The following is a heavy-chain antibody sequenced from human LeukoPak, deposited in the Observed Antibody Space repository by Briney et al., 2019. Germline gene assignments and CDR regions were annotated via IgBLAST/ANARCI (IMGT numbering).Heavy chain of an antibody. Sequence: ASVKVSFKASGGTFSSYAISWVRQAPGQGLEWMGGIIPIFGTANYAQKSQGRVTITTDESTSTAYMGLSSLRSEDTAVYYCARGGGYYYYMDVWGKGTTVTVSS. D-gene: IGHD3-10*01. CDR1: GGTFSSYA. J-gene: IGHJ6*03. CDR3: ARGGGYYYYMDV. V-gene: IGHV1-69*05. CDR2: IIPIFGTA.